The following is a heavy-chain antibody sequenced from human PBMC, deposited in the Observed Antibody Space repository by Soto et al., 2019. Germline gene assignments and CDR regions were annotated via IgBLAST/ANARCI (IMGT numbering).Heavy chain of an antibody. CDR1: GYTFTSYY. CDR3: ARDLGSDYADFDY. J-gene: IGHJ4*02. D-gene: IGHD2-2*01. CDR2: INPSGGST. Sequence: QVQLVQSGAEVKKPGASVKVSCKASGYTFTSYYMHWVRQAPGQGLEWMGIINPSGGSTSYAQKFQGRVTMTRDPSTSTVYMELSSLRSEDTAGYYCARDLGSDYADFDYWGQGTLVTVSS. V-gene: IGHV1-46*01.